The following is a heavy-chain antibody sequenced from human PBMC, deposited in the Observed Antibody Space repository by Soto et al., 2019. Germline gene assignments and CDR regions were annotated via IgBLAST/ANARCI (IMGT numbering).Heavy chain of an antibody. CDR2: INPSGGST. J-gene: IGHJ6*02. V-gene: IGHV1-46*01. D-gene: IGHD3-16*01. CDR3: ARDRVLGDYYYGMDV. CDR1: GYTLTSYY. Sequence: QVQLVQSGAEVKKPGASVKVSCKASGYTLTSYYMPWVRQAPGQGLGWMGIINPSGGSTSYAQKFQGRVTMTRDTSTSTVYMELSSLRSEDTAVYYCARDRVLGDYYYGMDVWGQGTTVTVSS.